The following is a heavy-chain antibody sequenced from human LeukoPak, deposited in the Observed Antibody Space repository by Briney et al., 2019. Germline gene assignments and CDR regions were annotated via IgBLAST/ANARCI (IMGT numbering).Heavy chain of an antibody. CDR3: AKEDYDFWSGPYYFDY. Sequence: PGGSLRLSCAASGFTFSSYWMSWVRQTPGKGLEWVANIKQDGSEKYYVDSVKGRFTIPRDNAKNSLYLQMNSLRAEDTAVYYCAKEDYDFWSGPYYFDYWGQGTLVTVSS. J-gene: IGHJ4*02. CDR1: GFTFSSYW. V-gene: IGHV3-7*04. D-gene: IGHD3-3*01. CDR2: IKQDGSEK.